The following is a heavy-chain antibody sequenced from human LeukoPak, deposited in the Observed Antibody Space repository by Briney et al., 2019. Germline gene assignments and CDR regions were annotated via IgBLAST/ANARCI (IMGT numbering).Heavy chain of an antibody. CDR1: GFTFRSYG. CDR3: ARGGGSGRYGLPFDS. CDR2: IRYDGTNK. Sequence: GGSPRLSCAASGFTFRSYGMHWVRQAPGKGLEWVAIIRYDGTNKYYADSVKGRFTISRDNSKNTLYLQMNSLRAEDTAVYYCARGGGSGRYGLPFDSWGQGTLVTVSS. V-gene: IGHV3-30*02. D-gene: IGHD6-13*01. J-gene: IGHJ4*02.